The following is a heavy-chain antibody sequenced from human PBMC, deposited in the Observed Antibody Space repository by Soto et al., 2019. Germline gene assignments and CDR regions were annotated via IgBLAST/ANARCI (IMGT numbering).Heavy chain of an antibody. D-gene: IGHD2-2*02. CDR2: IGGSGGST. CDR3: ARYLGYCSSTSCYRGYGMDV. V-gene: IGHV3-23*01. CDR1: GFTFSSYA. Sequence: PGGSLRLSCAASGFTFSSYAMSWVRQAPGKGLEWVSAIGGSGGSTYYADSVKGRFTISRDNAKNSLYLQMNSLRAEDTAVYYCARYLGYCSSTSCYRGYGMDVWGQGTTVTVSS. J-gene: IGHJ6*02.